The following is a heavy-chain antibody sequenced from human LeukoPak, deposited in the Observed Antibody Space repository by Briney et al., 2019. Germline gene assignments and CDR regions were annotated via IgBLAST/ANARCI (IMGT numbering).Heavy chain of an antibody. J-gene: IGHJ4*02. CDR2: ISYDGSNK. CDR3: TTVGSIVY. CDR1: GFTFSSYG. D-gene: IGHD3-10*01. Sequence: PGRSLRLSCAASGFTFSSYGMHWVRQAPGKGLEWVAVISYDGSNKYYADSVKGRFTISRDNSKNTLYLQMNSLRAEDTAVYYCTTVGSIVYWGQGTLVTVSS. V-gene: IGHV3-30*03.